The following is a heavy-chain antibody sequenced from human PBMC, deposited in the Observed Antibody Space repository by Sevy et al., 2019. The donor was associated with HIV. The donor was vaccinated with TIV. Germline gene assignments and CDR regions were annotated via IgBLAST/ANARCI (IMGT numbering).Heavy chain of an antibody. CDR3: AKALVETEDKNEFDP. CDR1: GFTLSSYA. V-gene: IGHV3-23*01. Sequence: GGSLRLSCAASGFTLSSYAMSWVRQAPGKGLEWVSSISISGADKYYADPVKGRFTISRDNSQNRLYLQMNILRAEDTALYYCAKALVETEDKNEFDPWGQGTLVTVSS. J-gene: IGHJ5*02. D-gene: IGHD2-8*02. CDR2: ISISGADK.